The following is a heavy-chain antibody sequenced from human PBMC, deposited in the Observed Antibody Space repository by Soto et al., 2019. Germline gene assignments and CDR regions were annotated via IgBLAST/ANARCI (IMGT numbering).Heavy chain of an antibody. CDR1: GGSVDSGNHY. J-gene: IGHJ4*02. D-gene: IGHD4-17*01. Sequence: QVLVQESGPGLVKPSQTLTLSCTVSGGSVDSGNHYWNWIRQPPGKGLEWIGYIYYGESTYYNPSLKSRATISVATSQSRFSLRLTSVTAADTAVYYCARDMGSAMTTRIFDHWGQGTLVTVSS. CDR3: ARDMGSAMTTRIFDH. V-gene: IGHV4-30-4*01. CDR2: IYYGEST.